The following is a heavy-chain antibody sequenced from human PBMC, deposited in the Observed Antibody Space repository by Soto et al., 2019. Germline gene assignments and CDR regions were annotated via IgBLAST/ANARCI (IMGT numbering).Heavy chain of an antibody. J-gene: IGHJ6*03. CDR2: ISSNGVGT. Sequence: EVQLAESGGGLAQPGGSLRLSCAASGFTLSGYAMDWVRQAPGKGLEYVSGISSNGVGTYYANSVQGRFTISRDNSKNTVYLQMGSLRPEDMAVYYCARRARTDFYDMDVWGKGTPVTVSS. CDR3: ARRARTDFYDMDV. D-gene: IGHD1-1*01. CDR1: GFTLSGYA. V-gene: IGHV3-64*01.